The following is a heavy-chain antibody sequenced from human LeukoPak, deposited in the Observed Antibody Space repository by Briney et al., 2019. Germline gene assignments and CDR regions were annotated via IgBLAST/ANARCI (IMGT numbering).Heavy chain of an antibody. CDR2: ISPDGSVK. V-gene: IGHV3-7*02. CDR3: ARLLGMVTTFDI. J-gene: IGHJ3*02. D-gene: IGHD5-24*01. CDR1: GFPISNYW. Sequence: GGSLRLSCADSGFPISNYWISWVRQAPGKGLEWVASISPDGSVKHYVDSVKGRFTISRDNAKNSLSLQMNSPRAEDTAVYFCARLLGMVTTFDIWGQGTVVTVSS.